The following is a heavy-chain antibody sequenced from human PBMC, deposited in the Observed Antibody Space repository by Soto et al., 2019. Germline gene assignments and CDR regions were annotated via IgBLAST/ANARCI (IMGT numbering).Heavy chain of an antibody. CDR1: GFTFSNCS. D-gene: IGHD1-26*01. V-gene: IGHV3-23*01. CDR2: ISASGGST. J-gene: IGHJ4*02. CDR3: AKAQGWEIPDEGLDY. Sequence: PGGSLRLSGAASGFTFSNCSVNWVRQAPGKGLEWVSGISASGGSTYYADSVQGRFTISRDNSKNTLYLQMKSLRAEDTDVYYCAKAQGWEIPDEGLDYCGQGALVTFSS.